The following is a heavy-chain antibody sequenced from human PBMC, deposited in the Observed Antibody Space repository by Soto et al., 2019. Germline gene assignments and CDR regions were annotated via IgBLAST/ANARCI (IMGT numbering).Heavy chain of an antibody. Sequence: GGSLRLSCAASGLNFRNAWMSWFRQAPGKGPEWVARIKSEKDGGAIDYAAPVRGTFSISRDDSRNILYLQMNSLRTEDTAVYYCVTGPGDYEAHWGRGTQVTVSS. CDR2: IKSEKDGGAI. D-gene: IGHD3-16*01. J-gene: IGHJ4*02. CDR1: GLNFRNAW. V-gene: IGHV3-15*01. CDR3: VTGPGDYEAH.